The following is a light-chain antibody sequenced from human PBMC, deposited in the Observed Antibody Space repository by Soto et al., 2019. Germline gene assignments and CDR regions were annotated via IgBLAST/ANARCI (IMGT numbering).Light chain of an antibody. V-gene: IGKV4-1*01. Sequence: DIVMTQSPDSLAVSLGERATINCKSSQSVLSSSNNKNFLAWYQQKPGQSPKLLIYWASTRESGVPDRFSGSASGTDFTLTISSLQAEDVAVYYCQQYYRIPYTFGQGTKLEIK. CDR1: QSVLSSSNNKNF. CDR3: QQYYRIPYT. J-gene: IGKJ2*01. CDR2: WAS.